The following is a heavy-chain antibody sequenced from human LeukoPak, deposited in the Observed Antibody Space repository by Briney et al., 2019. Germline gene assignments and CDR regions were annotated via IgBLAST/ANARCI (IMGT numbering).Heavy chain of an antibody. D-gene: IGHD3-16*01. CDR1: GFTFSDYY. V-gene: IGHV3-11*04. Sequence: GGSLRLSCAASGFTFSDYYMSWIRQAPGKGLEWVSYISSSGSTIYYADSVKDRFTISRDNAKNSLYLQMNGLRAEDTGVYYCARDRYPLGSYAPPFDYWGQGILVTVSS. CDR3: ARDRYPLGSYAPPFDY. CDR2: ISSSGSTI. J-gene: IGHJ4*02.